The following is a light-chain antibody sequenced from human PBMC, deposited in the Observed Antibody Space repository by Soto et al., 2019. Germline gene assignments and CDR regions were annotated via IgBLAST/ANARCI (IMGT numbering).Light chain of an antibody. J-gene: IGKJ3*01. V-gene: IGKV1-39*01. CDR1: QSISSY. Sequence: DIQMTQSPSSLFASVGDRVSITCRESQSISSYLNWYQQKPGKALRLLIYALSSLQSGVPSRFSGSGSGTDFTLTSSSLQPEGFATYYCKQSYSTPFTFGPGSKVDIK. CDR3: KQSYSTPFT. CDR2: ALS.